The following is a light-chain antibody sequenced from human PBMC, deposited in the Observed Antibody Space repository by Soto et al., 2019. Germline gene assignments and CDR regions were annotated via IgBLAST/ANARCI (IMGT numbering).Light chain of an antibody. J-gene: IGLJ2*01. CDR2: EVN. Sequence: QAVVTQPASVSGSPGQSITISCTGTSSDVGGYNYVSWYQQHPGKAPKLMIYEVNNRPSGVSNRFSGSKSGNTASLTISGLQAEDEAYYYCSSHTTSGTLIFGGGTKLTVL. CDR1: SSDVGGYNY. V-gene: IGLV2-14*01. CDR3: SSHTTSGTLI.